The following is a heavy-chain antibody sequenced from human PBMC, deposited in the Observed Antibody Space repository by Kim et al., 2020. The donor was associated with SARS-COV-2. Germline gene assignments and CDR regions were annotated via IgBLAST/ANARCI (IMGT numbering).Heavy chain of an antibody. Sequence: ASVKVYCKASGYTFTSYGISWLRQAPGQGLEWMGWISVYNANTNYAQNLQARLTMTTDTSTSTAYMELRSLTSDDTAVYYCARDPAYDSSVYAADYWGQGTLVTVSS. CDR3: ARDPAYDSSVYAADY. CDR2: ISVYNANT. CDR1: GYTFTSYG. V-gene: IGHV1-18*01. J-gene: IGHJ4*02. D-gene: IGHD3-22*01.